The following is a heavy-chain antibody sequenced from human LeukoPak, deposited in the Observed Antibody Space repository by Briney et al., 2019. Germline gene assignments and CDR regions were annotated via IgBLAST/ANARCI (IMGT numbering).Heavy chain of an antibody. D-gene: IGHD3-10*01. CDR2: IYYSGST. V-gene: IGHV4-31*03. J-gene: IGHJ6*03. CDR3: ASHYYGSAYYYYMDV. Sequence: PSETLSLTFTVSGGSISSGGYSWSWIRQHPGKGLEWIGYIYYSGSTYYNPSLKSRVTISVDTFKNQFSLKLSSVTAADTAVYYCASHYYGSAYYYYMDVWGKGTTVTVSS. CDR1: GGSISSGGYS.